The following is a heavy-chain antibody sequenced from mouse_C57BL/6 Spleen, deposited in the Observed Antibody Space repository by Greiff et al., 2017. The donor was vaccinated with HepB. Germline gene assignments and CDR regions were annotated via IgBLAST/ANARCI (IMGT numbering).Heavy chain of an antibody. CDR3: ARQRDYGSSYAQWYFDV. Sequence: EVKLQESGGGLVKPGGSLKLSCAASGFTFSSYTMSWVRQTPEKRLEWVATISGGGGNTYYPDSVKGRFTISRDNAKNTLYLQMSSLRSEDTALYYCARQRDYGSSYAQWYFDVWGTGTTVTVSS. D-gene: IGHD1-1*01. CDR1: GFTFSSYT. CDR2: ISGGGGNT. V-gene: IGHV5-9*01. J-gene: IGHJ1*03.